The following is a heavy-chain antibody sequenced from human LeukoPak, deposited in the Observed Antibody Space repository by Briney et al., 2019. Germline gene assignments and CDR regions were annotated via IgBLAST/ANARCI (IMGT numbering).Heavy chain of an antibody. CDR1: GGSISSGGYY. CDR3: ARSNQNYYDSSGYRTDAFDI. V-gene: IGHV4-30-2*01. Sequence: SETLSLTCTVSGGSISSGGYYWSWIRQHPGKGLEWIGYIYHSGSTYYNPSLKSRVTISVDRSKNQFSLKLSSVTAADTAVYYCARSNQNYYDSSGYRTDAFDIWGQGTMVTVSS. CDR2: IYHSGST. D-gene: IGHD3-22*01. J-gene: IGHJ3*02.